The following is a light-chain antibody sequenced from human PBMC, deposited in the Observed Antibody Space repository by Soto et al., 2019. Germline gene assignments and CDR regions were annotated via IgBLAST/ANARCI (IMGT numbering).Light chain of an antibody. CDR1: NIGSKS. CDR3: QVWDSTSDHYV. J-gene: IGLJ1*01. V-gene: IGLV3-21*02. CDR2: DDT. Sequence: SYELTQPPSVSVCPGQTARITCGGNNIGSKSVHWYQQNAGQAPVLVVYDDTDRPSGIPERFSGSNSGNTATLAISRVGAGDEADYYCQVWDSTSDHYVFGTGTKVTVL.